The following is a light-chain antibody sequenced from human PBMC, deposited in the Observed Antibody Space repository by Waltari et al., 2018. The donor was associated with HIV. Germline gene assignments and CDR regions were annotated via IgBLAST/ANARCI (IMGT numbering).Light chain of an antibody. CDR1: QTLLLTSTHKNY. CDR3: QQSYSSPWT. CDR2: WAS. V-gene: IGKV4-1*01. Sequence: DIVMAQSPNSLSVSLGERAILNCCSSQTLLLTSTHKNYLSWYQQKAGQPPKLLIHWASTRESGVPDRFSGSGSGTNFTLTISGLQTEDAAMYYCQQSYSSPWTFGQGTKV. J-gene: IGKJ1*01.